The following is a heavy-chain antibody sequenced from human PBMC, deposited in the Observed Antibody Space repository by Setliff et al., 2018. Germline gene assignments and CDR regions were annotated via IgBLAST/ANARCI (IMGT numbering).Heavy chain of an antibody. V-gene: IGHV1-69*06. CDR1: GGTFSSYA. J-gene: IGHJ5*02. D-gene: IGHD4-4*01. Sequence: SVKVSCKASGGTFSSYAISWVRQAPGQGLEWMGRIIPIFGTANYAQKFQGRVTITADKSTSTAYMELSSLRSGDTAVYYCARGSYRTSNWFDPWGQGTLVTVSS. CDR3: ARGSYRTSNWFDP. CDR2: IIPIFGTA.